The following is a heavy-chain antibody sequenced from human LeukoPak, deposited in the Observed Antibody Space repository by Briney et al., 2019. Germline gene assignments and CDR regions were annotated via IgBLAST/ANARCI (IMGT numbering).Heavy chain of an antibody. V-gene: IGHV4-30-2*01. CDR2: IYHSGST. D-gene: IGHD2-8*01. CDR3: ARGKVYAINYFDY. CDR1: GGSISSGGYS. J-gene: IGHJ4*02. Sequence: PSQTLSLTCAVSGGSISSGGYSWSWIRQPPGKGLEWIGYIYHSGSTYYNPSLKSRVTISVDRSKNQFSLKLSSVTAADTAVYYCARGKVYAINYFDYWGQGTLVTVSS.